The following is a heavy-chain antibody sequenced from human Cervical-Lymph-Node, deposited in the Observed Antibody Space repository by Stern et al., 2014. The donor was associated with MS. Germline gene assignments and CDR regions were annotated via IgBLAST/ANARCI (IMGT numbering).Heavy chain of an antibody. CDR3: ASHHSSSWYGADY. Sequence: VQLVESGGGVVQPGRSLRLSCAASGFTFSSYGMHWVRQAPGKGLEGVAVIWYGGSKKYYADSVKGRFTISRNNSKNALYLQMTSLRAEDTAVYYCASHHSSSWYGADYWGQGTLVTVSS. CDR1: GFTFSSYG. CDR2: IWYGGSKK. D-gene: IGHD6-13*01. V-gene: IGHV3-33*01. J-gene: IGHJ4*02.